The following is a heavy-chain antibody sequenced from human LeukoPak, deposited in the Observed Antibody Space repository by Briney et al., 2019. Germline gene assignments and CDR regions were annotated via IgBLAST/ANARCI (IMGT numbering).Heavy chain of an antibody. CDR2: IYSGGST. CDR3: AREDIVVVPAARTPSYGMGV. V-gene: IGHV3-53*04. CDR1: GFTFSNAW. J-gene: IGHJ6*02. D-gene: IGHD2-2*01. Sequence: GGSLRLSCAASGFTFSNAWMSWVRQAPGKGLEWVSVIYSGGSTYYADSVKGRFTISRHNSKNTLYLQMNSLRAEDTAVYYCAREDIVVVPAARTPSYGMGVWGQGTTVTVSS.